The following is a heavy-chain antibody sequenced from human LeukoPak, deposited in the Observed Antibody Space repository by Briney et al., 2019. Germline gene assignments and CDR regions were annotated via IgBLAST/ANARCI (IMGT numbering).Heavy chain of an antibody. CDR2: ISNDGGGT. D-gene: IGHD3-22*01. CDR1: GFIFNNYG. Sequence: PGGSLRLSCAASGFIFNNYGLIWVRQAPGKGLEWVSAISNDGGGTTYADFVNGRFTISRVNSKNTLFLQMNSLRAEDTALYYCAKGSSGYFADLWGQGTLVTVSS. CDR3: AKGSSGYFADL. J-gene: IGHJ5*02. V-gene: IGHV3-23*01.